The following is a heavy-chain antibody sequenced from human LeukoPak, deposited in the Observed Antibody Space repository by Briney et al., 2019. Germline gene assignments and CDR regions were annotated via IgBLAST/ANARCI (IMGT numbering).Heavy chain of an antibody. V-gene: IGHV4-59*01. CDR2: IYYSGST. D-gene: IGHD6-19*01. CDR1: GGSISSYY. CDR3: ARDTVAGPNWFDP. J-gene: IGHJ5*02. Sequence: PSETLSLTCTVSGGSISSYYWSWIRQPPGKGLEWIGYIYYSGSTNYNPSLKSRVTISVDTSKNQFSLKLSSVTAADTAVYYCARDTVAGPNWFDPWGQGTLVTVSS.